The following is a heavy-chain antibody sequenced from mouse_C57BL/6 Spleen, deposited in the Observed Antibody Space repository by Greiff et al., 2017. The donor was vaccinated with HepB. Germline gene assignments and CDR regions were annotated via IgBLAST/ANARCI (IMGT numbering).Heavy chain of an antibody. CDR1: GFNIKDDY. CDR3: TTLLRPRR. CDR2: IDPENGDT. D-gene: IGHD1-2*01. Sequence: EVQLQQSGAELVRPGASVKLSCTASGFNIKDDYMHWVKQRPEQGLEWIGWIDPENGDTEYASKFQGKATITADTSSNTAYLQLSSLTSEDTAVYYCTTLLRPRRWGTRTTVTVSS. V-gene: IGHV14-4*01. J-gene: IGHJ1*03.